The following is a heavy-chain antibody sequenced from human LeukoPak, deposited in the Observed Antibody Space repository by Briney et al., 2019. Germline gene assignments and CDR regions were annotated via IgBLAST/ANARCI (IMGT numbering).Heavy chain of an antibody. CDR2: INHSGST. CDR1: GGSFSGYY. CDR3: ARGRIVVVVAATLNWFDP. D-gene: IGHD2-15*01. Sequence: SETLSLTCAVYGGSFSGYYWSWIRQPPGKGLEWIGEINHSGSTNYNPSLKSRVTISVDTSKNQFSLKLSSVTAADTAVYYCARGRIVVVVAATLNWFDPWGQGTLVTVSS. V-gene: IGHV4-34*01. J-gene: IGHJ5*02.